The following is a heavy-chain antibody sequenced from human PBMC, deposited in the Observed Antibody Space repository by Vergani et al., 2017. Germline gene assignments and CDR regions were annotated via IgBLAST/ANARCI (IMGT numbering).Heavy chain of an antibody. CDR3: ARSRPYCSGGSCYSQWCYYGMDV. Sequence: VQLVESGGGLVQPGGSLRLSCAASGFTFSSYDMHWVRQATGKGLEWVSAIGTAGDTYYPGSVKGRFTISRENAKNSLYLQMNSLRAGDTAVYYCARSRPYCSGGSCYSQWCYYGMDVWGQGTTVTVSS. CDR2: IGTAGDT. D-gene: IGHD2-15*01. CDR1: GFTFSSYD. V-gene: IGHV3-13*01. J-gene: IGHJ6*02.